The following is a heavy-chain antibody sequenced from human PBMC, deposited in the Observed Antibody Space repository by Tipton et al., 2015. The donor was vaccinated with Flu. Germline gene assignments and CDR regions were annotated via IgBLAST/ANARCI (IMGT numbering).Heavy chain of an antibody. Sequence: QLMQSGTVVRQPGASVKVSCRTSGYTFDAYYIHRVRQAPGGGLEWMGRINPNTGGTNSAQKFQGRATLTRDRSTKTAYMELRRLTSDDTAVYFCANPGSQNWPHSGLRYWGQGTLVTVSS. CDR1: GYTFDAYY. CDR3: ANPGSQNWPHSGLRY. V-gene: IGHV1-2*06. D-gene: IGHD1-1*01. J-gene: IGHJ4*02. CDR2: INPNTGGT.